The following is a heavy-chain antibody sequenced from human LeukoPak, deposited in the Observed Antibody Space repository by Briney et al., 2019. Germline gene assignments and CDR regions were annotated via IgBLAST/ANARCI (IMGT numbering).Heavy chain of an antibody. CDR3: ARVGSIVGAQVLPDY. CDR2: INAGNGNT. D-gene: IGHD1-26*01. V-gene: IGHV1-3*01. J-gene: IGHJ4*02. CDR1: GYTFTSYA. Sequence: GASVKVSCKASGYTFTSYAMHWVRQAPGQRLEWMGWINAGNGNTKYSQKFQGRVTITRDTSASTAYMELSSLRAEDTAVYYCARVGSIVGAQVLPDYWGQGTLVTVSS.